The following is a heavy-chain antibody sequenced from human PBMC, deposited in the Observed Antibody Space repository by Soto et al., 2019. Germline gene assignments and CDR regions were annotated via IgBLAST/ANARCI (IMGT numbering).Heavy chain of an antibody. D-gene: IGHD5-18*01. J-gene: IGHJ4*02. CDR3: PRANSYGDADY. V-gene: IGHV1-8*01. CDR1: GYSFTSYD. Sequence: QVQLVQSGAEVKKPGASVKVSCKASGYSFTSYDINWVRQATGQGLEGMGWMNPNSGNTGYAQKFQGGVTLARNTSRRKAYRQLRSLGAEDTAVYYGPRANSYGDADYWGQGALGTVSS. CDR2: MNPNSGNT.